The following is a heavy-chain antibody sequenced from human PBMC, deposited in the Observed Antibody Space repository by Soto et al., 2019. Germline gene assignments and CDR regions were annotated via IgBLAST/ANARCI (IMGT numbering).Heavy chain of an antibody. CDR2: INAGNGNT. D-gene: IGHD2-15*01. J-gene: IGHJ6*02. V-gene: IGHV1-3*01. CDR3: ASGQDCSGGSCSSNYYYGLDV. Sequence: ASVKVSCKASGYTFTSYAMHWVRQAPGQRLVWMGWINAGNGNTKYSQKFQGRVTITRDTSASTAYMELSSLRSEDTAVYYCASGQDCSGGSCSSNYYYGLDVWGQGTTVTVSS. CDR1: GYTFTSYA.